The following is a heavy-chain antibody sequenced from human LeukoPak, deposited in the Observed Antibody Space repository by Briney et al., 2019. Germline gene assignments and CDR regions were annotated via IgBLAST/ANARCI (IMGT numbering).Heavy chain of an antibody. J-gene: IGHJ4*02. V-gene: IGHV3-30*02. CDR1: GFTFSSYG. CDR3: AKDYGYCSGGSCYRESYFDY. CDR2: IRYDGSNK. Sequence: PGGSLRLSCAASGFTFSSYGMHWVRQAPGKGLEWVAFIRYDGSNKYYADSVKGRFTISRDNSKNTLYLQMNSLRAEDTAVYYCAKDYGYCSGGSCYRESYFDYWGQGTLVTVSS. D-gene: IGHD2-15*01.